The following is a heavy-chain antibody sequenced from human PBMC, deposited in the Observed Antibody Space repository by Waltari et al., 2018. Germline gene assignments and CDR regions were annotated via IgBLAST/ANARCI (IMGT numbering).Heavy chain of an antibody. CDR1: GYTFTGYY. J-gene: IGHJ4*02. D-gene: IGHD3-22*01. CDR3: ARTQFLGRVDSSGYYAALGY. Sequence: QVQLVQSGAEVKKPGASVKVSCKASGYTFTGYYMHWVRQAPGQGLEWMGWINPNSGGTNYAQKFQGRVTMTRDTSISTAYMGLSRLRSDDTAVYYCARTQFLGRVDSSGYYAALGYWGQGTLVTVSS. V-gene: IGHV1-2*02. CDR2: INPNSGGT.